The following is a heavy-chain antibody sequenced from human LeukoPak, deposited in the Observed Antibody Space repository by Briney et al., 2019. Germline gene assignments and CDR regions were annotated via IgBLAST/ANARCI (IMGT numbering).Heavy chain of an antibody. CDR3: ARFGRYCSGGSCYSRRYYFDY. CDR1: GYTFTGYY. V-gene: IGHV1-2*04. Sequence: ASVKVSCKASGYTFTGYYMHWVRQAPGQGLEWMGWINPNSGGTNYAQKFQGWVTMTRDTSISTAYMELSRLRSDDTAVYYCARFGRYCSGGSCYSRRYYFDYWGQGTLVTVSS. CDR2: INPNSGGT. J-gene: IGHJ4*02. D-gene: IGHD2-15*01.